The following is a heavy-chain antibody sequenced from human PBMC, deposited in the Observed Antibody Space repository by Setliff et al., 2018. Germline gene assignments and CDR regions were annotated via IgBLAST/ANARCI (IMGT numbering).Heavy chain of an antibody. CDR2: ISSNGVRL. CDR1: GFSFRSYA. Sequence: PGGSLRLSCAASGFSFRSYAMHWVRQAPGKGLEYVSAISSNGVRLSYADSVKGRFTISRDISKNTLYLQMDSLRHEDTAVYYCARVAEYDTIDIWGQGTMVTVS. CDR3: ARVAEYDTIDI. V-gene: IGHV3-64*02. D-gene: IGHD3-16*01. J-gene: IGHJ3*02.